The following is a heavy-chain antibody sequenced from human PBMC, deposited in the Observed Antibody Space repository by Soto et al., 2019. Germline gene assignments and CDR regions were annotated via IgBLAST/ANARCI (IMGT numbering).Heavy chain of an antibody. V-gene: IGHV4-59*01. CDR1: VGSISSYY. CDR3: ARDPGTRGMEV. CDR2: FYYSGST. Sequence: SETLPLTCTVSVGSISSYYWSWIRQPPGKGLEWIGYFYYSGSTNYNPSLKSRVTISVDTSKNQFSLKLSSVTAADTAVYYCARDPGTRGMEVWGQGTTVAVSS. D-gene: IGHD6-13*01. J-gene: IGHJ6*02.